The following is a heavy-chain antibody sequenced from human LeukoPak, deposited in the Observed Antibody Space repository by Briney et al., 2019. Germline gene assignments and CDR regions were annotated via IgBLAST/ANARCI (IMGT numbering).Heavy chain of an antibody. CDR3: ARAPNNYDSDY. CDR2: ISGVTDNT. CDR1: GFTFSSFA. J-gene: IGHJ4*02. V-gene: IGHV3-23*01. D-gene: IGHD3-22*01. Sequence: PGGSLRLSCAASGFTFSSFAMSWVRQAPGKGLEWVSAISGVTDNTYYADSVKGRFTISRDISKNTLYLQMNSLRAEDTAVYYCARAPNNYDSDYWGQGTLVTVSS.